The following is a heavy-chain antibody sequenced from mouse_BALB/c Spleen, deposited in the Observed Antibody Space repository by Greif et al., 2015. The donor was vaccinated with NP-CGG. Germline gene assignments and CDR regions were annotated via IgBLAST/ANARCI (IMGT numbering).Heavy chain of an antibody. J-gene: IGHJ2*01. CDR1: GYTFISYY. CDR3: TRGRRRDFDF. CDR2: INPSNGGA. V-gene: IGHV1S81*02. Sequence: VQLQQSGAELVKPGASVKLSCKASGYTFISYYMYWVKQRPGQGLEWIGEINPSNGGANLNEKFMSKATLTVDKSSSTAYMQLSSLTSEDSAVYFCTRGRRRDFDFWGQGTTLTVSS. D-gene: IGHD1-2*01.